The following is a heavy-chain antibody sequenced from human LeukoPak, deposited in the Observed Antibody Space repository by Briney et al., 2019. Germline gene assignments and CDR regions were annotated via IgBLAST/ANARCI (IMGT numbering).Heavy chain of an antibody. J-gene: IGHJ4*02. D-gene: IGHD5-24*01. CDR3: AKEGRSLQTY. V-gene: IGHV3-7*03. CDR2: IKEDGTEA. Sequence: GGSLRLSCAASGFMFSSNWMSWVRLAPGKGLEWVANIKEDGTEAYYVDSVKGRFTISRNNAKNSLYLQMNSLRVEDTAVYCCAKEGRSLQTYWGQGTLVTVSS. CDR1: GFMFSSNW.